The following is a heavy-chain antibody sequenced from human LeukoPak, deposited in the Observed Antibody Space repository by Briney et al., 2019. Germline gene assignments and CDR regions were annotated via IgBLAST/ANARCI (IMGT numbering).Heavy chain of an antibody. J-gene: IGHJ3*02. D-gene: IGHD1-26*01. Sequence: GASVKVSCKASGYTFTGYYKHWVRQAPGQGLEWMGWINPNSGGTNYAQKFQGRVTMTRDTSISTAYMELSRLRSDDTAVYYCARDLGGSYGWVAFDIWGQGTMVTVSS. CDR3: ARDLGGSYGWVAFDI. CDR1: GYTFTGYY. V-gene: IGHV1-2*02. CDR2: INPNSGGT.